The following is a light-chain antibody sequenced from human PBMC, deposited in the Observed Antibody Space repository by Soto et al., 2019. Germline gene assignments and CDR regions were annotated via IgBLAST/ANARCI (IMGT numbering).Light chain of an antibody. CDR1: QSLTNPY. J-gene: IGKJ1*01. Sequence: ENVLTPSPGTLSLSPGDRATLFCRARQSLTNPYIAWYQQKPGQAPRLLIYGISKRATDIPDRFSGSGSGTEFTLTISSLQPDDFATYYCQHYNSYSEAFGQGTKVDIK. CDR2: GIS. V-gene: IGKV3-20*01. CDR3: QHYNSYSEA.